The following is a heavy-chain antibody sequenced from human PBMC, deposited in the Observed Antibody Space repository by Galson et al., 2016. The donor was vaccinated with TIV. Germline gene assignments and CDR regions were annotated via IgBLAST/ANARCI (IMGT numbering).Heavy chain of an antibody. J-gene: IGHJ6*02. Sequence: SLRLSCAASGFTFTTYGMHWVRQTAYKGLEWVALIRYDGSRRYYADSVKGRFTISRDDSKNTLYLQMNGLRRDDSAVYYCASGVVAHTYYFYGMDVWGQGTTVTVSS. CDR3: ASGVVAHTYYFYGMDV. CDR1: GFTFTTYG. CDR2: IRYDGSRR. D-gene: IGHD2-15*01. V-gene: IGHV3-30*02.